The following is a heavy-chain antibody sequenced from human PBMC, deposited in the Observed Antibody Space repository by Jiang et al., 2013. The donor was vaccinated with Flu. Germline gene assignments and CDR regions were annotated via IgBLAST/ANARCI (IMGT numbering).Heavy chain of an antibody. V-gene: IGHV6-1*01. CDR1: AA. CDR2: TYYRSNWNY. J-gene: IGHJ5*02. Sequence: AAWNWIRQSPSRGLEWLGRTYYRSNWNYEYAVSVKSRITITSDTSKNQFSLQLKSVTPEDTAVYYCASNRNSVTGDNWFDPWGQGTLVTVSS. D-gene: IGHD6-19*01. CDR3: ASNRNSVTGDNWFDP.